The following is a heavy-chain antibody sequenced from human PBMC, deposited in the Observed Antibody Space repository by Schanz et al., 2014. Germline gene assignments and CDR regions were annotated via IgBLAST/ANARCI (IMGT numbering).Heavy chain of an antibody. V-gene: IGHV3-30-3*01. CDR1: GFTFHTYD. Sequence: VQLVESGGGLVQPGRSLRLSCAASGFTFHTYDMHWVRQAPGKGLEWVAQISHDGHRDFYADSVKGRFTVSRDNSKNTLYLQMNSLRAEDTAVYYCAKDQGSYGSGSYSYFDYWGQGTLVTVSS. CDR3: AKDQGSYGSGSYSYFDY. J-gene: IGHJ4*02. CDR2: ISHDGHRD. D-gene: IGHD3-10*01.